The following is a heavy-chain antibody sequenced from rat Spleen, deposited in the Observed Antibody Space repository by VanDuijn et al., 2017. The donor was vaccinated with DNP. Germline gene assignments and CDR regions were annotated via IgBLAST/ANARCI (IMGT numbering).Heavy chain of an antibody. V-gene: IGHV5-7*01. Sequence: EVQLVESGGGLVQPGRSLKLSCAASGFTFSDYNMAWVRQAPKKGLEWVATISYDGSSTYYRDSVKGRFTISRDNAKSTLYLQMDSLRSEDTATYYCARLPGYPYYAMDAWGQGTSVTVSS. CDR3: ARLPGYPYYAMDA. CDR2: ISYDGSST. CDR1: GFTFSDYN. J-gene: IGHJ4*01. D-gene: IGHD1-4*01.